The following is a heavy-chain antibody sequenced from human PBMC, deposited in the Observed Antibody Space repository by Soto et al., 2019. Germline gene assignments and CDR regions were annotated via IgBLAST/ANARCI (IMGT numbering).Heavy chain of an antibody. CDR2: INAGNGNT. CDR3: ARDVNRTYYYDSSGYYYGRYGMDA. J-gene: IGHJ6*02. CDR1: GYTFTSYA. V-gene: IGHV1-3*01. D-gene: IGHD3-22*01. Sequence: ASVKVSCKASGYTFTSYAMHWVRQAPGQRLEWMGWINAGNGNTNYAQKLQGRVTMTTDTSTSTAYMELRSLRSDDTAVYYCARDVNRTYYYDSSGYYYGRYGMDAWGQGTTVTVSS.